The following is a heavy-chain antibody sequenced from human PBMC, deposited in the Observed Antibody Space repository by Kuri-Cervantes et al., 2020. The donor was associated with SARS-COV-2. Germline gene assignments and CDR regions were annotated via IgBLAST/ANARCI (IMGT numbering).Heavy chain of an antibody. D-gene: IGHD3-3*01. Sequence: GGSLRLSCAASGFTFSSYEMNWVRQAPGKGLEWVSYISSSSSYIYYADSVKGRFTISRDNAKNSLYLQMNSLRAEDTAVYYCAKVYYDFWSGYYNYYYYMDVWGKGTTVTVSS. CDR2: ISSSSSYI. V-gene: IGHV3-21*05. CDR1: GFTFSSYE. CDR3: AKVYYDFWSGYYNYYYYMDV. J-gene: IGHJ6*03.